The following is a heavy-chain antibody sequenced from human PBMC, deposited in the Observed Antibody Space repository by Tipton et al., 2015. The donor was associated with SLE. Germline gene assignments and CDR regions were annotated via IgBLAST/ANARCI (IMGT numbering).Heavy chain of an antibody. CDR1: SFTFSTYW. D-gene: IGHD2-15*01. Sequence: SLRLSCEDSSFTFSTYWFHWVRQAPGEGLVWVSTIYSGGSTFYADSVKGRFTISRDNSKNTLYLQMNSLRAEDTAVYYCARAGRVAYDYFDYWGQGTLVTVSS. J-gene: IGHJ4*02. CDR2: IYSGGST. V-gene: IGHV3-66*01. CDR3: ARAGRVAYDYFDY.